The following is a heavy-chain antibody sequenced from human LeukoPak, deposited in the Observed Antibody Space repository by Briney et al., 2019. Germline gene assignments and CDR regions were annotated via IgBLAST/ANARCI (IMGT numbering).Heavy chain of an antibody. D-gene: IGHD3-22*01. J-gene: IGHJ4*02. CDR2: ISYDGSNK. CDR3: AKTRREYDSSGYYFDY. CDR1: GFTFSSYS. Sequence: PGGSLRLSCAASGFTFSSYSMNWVRQAPGKGLEWVAVISYDGSNKYYADSVKGRFTISRDNSKNTLYLQMNSLRAEDTAVYYCAKTRREYDSSGYYFDYWGQGTLVTVSS. V-gene: IGHV3-30*18.